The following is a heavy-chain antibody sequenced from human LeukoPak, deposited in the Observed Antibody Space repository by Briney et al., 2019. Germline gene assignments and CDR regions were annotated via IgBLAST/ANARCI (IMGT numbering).Heavy chain of an antibody. CDR1: GGSISSGGYY. CDR3: ARGHYDILTGYSPFDY. V-gene: IGHV4-31*03. CDR2: IYYSGST. Sequence: SETLSLTCTVSGGSISSGGYYWSWIRQHPGTGLEWIGYIYYSGSTYYNPSLKSRVTISVDTSKNQFSLKLSSVTAADTAVYYCARGHYDILTGYSPFDYWGQGTLVTVSS. J-gene: IGHJ4*02. D-gene: IGHD3-9*01.